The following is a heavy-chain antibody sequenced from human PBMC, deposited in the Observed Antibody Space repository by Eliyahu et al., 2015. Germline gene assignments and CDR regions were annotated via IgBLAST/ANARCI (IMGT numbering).Heavy chain of an antibody. CDR2: ISYDGSNK. V-gene: IGHV3-30*18. J-gene: IGHJ4*02. D-gene: IGHD3-22*01. CDR3: AKEGYDSSGGEDYFDY. Sequence: QVQLVESGGGVVQPGRSLRLSXXASGFTFSSYGMHLVRQAPGKGLEWVAVISYDGSNKYYADSVKGRFTISRDNSKNTLYLQMNSLRAEDTAVYYCAKEGYDSSGGEDYFDYWGQGTLVTVSS. CDR1: GFTFSSYG.